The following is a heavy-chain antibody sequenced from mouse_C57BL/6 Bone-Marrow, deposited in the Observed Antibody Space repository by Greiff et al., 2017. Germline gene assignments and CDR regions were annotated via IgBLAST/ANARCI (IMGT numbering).Heavy chain of an antibody. V-gene: IGHV5-15*01. CDR1: GFTFSDYG. CDR3: ARHGDDGDGDWDV. D-gene: IGHD2-2*01. J-gene: IGHJ1*03. Sequence: EVKLVESGGGLVQPGGSLKLSCAASGFTFSDYGMAWVRQAPRKGLEWVAFISHFAYSIYYADTVTGRFTITRENAKNTLYLEMSSLRSEDTAMYDCARHGDDGDGDWDVWGTGTAVTGAS. CDR2: ISHFAYSI.